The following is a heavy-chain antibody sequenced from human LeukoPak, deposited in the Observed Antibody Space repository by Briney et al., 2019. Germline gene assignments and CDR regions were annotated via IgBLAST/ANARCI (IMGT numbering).Heavy chain of an antibody. Sequence: GASVKVSCKASGYAFTGYCIHWVRQAPGQGLEWMGWINPNSGGTKYAQKFQGRVTMTRDTSITTAYMGLSRLRSDDTAVYYCAKGRVVAGSKSLTYHWFDPWGQGTLVTVSS. D-gene: IGHD6-19*01. CDR2: INPNSGGT. CDR1: GYAFTGYC. CDR3: AKGRVVAGSKSLTYHWFDP. V-gene: IGHV1-2*02. J-gene: IGHJ5*02.